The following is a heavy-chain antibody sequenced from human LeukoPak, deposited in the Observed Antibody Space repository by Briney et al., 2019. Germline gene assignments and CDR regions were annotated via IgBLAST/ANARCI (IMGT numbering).Heavy chain of an antibody. Sequence: SETLSLTCTVSGGSISGYYWSWIRQSPGKGLEWIGYIYYSGSTNYNPSLKSRVTISMDTSKKQFSLKLSSVTAADTAVYYCARDHRVYGYFDYWGQGTLVTVSS. V-gene: IGHV4-59*01. CDR1: GGSISGYY. D-gene: IGHD5/OR15-5a*01. J-gene: IGHJ4*02. CDR3: ARDHRVYGYFDY. CDR2: IYYSGST.